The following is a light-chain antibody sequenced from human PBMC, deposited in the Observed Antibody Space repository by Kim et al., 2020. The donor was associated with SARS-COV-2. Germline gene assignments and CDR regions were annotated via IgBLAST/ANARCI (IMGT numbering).Light chain of an antibody. CDR1: QSIRTY. Sequence: SSVGDRVTFTCRASQSIRTYLAWYQQKPGKEPKVLIYRASSLESGVPSRFSGSGSGTEFTLTISSLQPDDFATYYCQQYSFSPITFGPGTRLEIK. J-gene: IGKJ5*01. V-gene: IGKV1-5*03. CDR3: QQYSFSPIT. CDR2: RAS.